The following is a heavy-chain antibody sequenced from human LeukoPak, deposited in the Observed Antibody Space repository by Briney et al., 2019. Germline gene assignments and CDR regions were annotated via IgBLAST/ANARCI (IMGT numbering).Heavy chain of an antibody. J-gene: IGHJ4*02. CDR1: GYTFTSYD. CDR2: MNPHSGNT. D-gene: IGHD3-10*01. CDR3: VRGLRHWMVRGVFFY. V-gene: IGHV1-8*02. Sequence: ASVTVSCKASGYTFTSYDINWVRQATGQGLEWMGWMNPHSGNTGYAQKFQRRVTMTRNTSISTAYMELSSLRSEDTAVYYCVRGLRHWMVRGVFFYWGQGTLVTVSS.